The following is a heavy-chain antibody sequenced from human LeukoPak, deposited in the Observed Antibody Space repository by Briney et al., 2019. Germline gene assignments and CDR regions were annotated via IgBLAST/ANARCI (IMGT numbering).Heavy chain of an antibody. D-gene: IGHD6-19*01. CDR2: IRSKANSYAT. CDR3: AKGQRAVAGTGNWFDP. J-gene: IGHJ5*02. CDR1: GFTFSGSA. Sequence: GGSLKLSCAASGFTFSGSAMHWVRQASGKGLEWVGRIRSKANSYATAYAASVKGRFTISRDDSKNTAYLQMNSLRAEDTAVYYCAKGQRAVAGTGNWFDPWGQGTLVTVSS. V-gene: IGHV3-73*01.